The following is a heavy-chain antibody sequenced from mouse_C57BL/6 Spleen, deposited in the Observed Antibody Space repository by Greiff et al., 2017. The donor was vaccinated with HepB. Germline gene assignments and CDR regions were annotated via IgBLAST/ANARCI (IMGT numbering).Heavy chain of an antibody. Sequence: EVMLVESGGGLVKPGGSLKLSCAASGFTFSSYAMSWVRQTPEKRLEWVATISDGGSYTYYPDNVKGRFTISRDNAKNNLYLQMSHLKSEDTAMYYCARRRDGFSAMDYWGQGTSVTVSS. CDR2: ISDGGSYT. V-gene: IGHV5-4*03. D-gene: IGHD2-3*01. CDR3: ARRRDGFSAMDY. CDR1: GFTFSSYA. J-gene: IGHJ4*01.